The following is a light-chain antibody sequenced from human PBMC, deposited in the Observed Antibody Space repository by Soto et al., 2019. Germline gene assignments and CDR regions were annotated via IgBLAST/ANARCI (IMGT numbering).Light chain of an antibody. V-gene: IGLV2-14*01. CDR1: SSDVGGYDY. J-gene: IGLJ3*02. CDR2: EVS. Sequence: QSVLTQPASVSGSPGQSITISCTGTSSDVGGYDYVSWYQHHPGKAPKLMIYEVSNRPSGVSNRFSGSKSGNTASLTISGLQAEDEADYYCSSYRRSSSWVFGGGTKLTVL. CDR3: SSYRRSSSWV.